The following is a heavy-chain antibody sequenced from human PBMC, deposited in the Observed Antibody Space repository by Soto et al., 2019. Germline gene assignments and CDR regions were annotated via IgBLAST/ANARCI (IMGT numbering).Heavy chain of an antibody. CDR1: GGTFSSYA. Sequence: SVKVSCKASGGTFSSYAISWVRQAPGQGLEWMGGIIPIFGTANYAQKFQGRVTITADESTSTAYMELSSLRSEDTAVYYCARATALNYYDSSGSPFQHWGQGTLVTVSS. J-gene: IGHJ1*01. V-gene: IGHV1-69*13. D-gene: IGHD3-22*01. CDR3: ARATALNYYDSSGSPFQH. CDR2: IIPIFGTA.